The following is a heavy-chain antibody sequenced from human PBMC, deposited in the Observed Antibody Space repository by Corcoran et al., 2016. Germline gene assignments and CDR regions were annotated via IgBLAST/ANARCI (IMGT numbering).Heavy chain of an antibody. CDR3: ARVDQLVPGYYYYGMDV. CDR1: GFTFSSHW. V-gene: IGHV3-7*03. CDR2: IKQAGSEK. Sequence: EVQLVESGGGLVQPGGSLRLSCAASGFTFSSHWMSWVRQAPGKGLEWVANIKQAGSEKYYVDSVKGRFTISRDNAKNSLYLQMNSLRAEDTAVDYCARVDQLVPGYYYYGMDVWGQGTTVTGSS. D-gene: IGHD6-6*01. J-gene: IGHJ6*02.